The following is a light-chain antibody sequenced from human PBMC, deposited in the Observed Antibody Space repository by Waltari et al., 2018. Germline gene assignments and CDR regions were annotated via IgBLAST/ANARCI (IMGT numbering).Light chain of an antibody. CDR2: WNN. CDR1: SSNIGSNY. CDR3: AAWDDSLSALYV. J-gene: IGLJ1*01. V-gene: IGLV1-47*01. Sequence: QSVLTQPPSASGTPGQRVTISCSGSSSNIGSNYVYWYQQLPGTAPKLLIYWNNQPPSGVPDRFSGSKSGTSASLAISGLRSEDEADYYCAAWDDSLSALYVFGTGTKVTVL.